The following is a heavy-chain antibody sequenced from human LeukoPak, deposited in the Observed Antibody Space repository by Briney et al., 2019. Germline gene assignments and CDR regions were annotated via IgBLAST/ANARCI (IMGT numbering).Heavy chain of an antibody. CDR1: GGTFSSYA. J-gene: IGHJ6*02. D-gene: IGHD3-3*01. CDR3: ARGFQAYYDFWSGHPRHYYYGMDV. CDR2: IIPILDIA. Sequence: SVKVSCKASGGTFSSYAISWVRQAPGQGLEWMGRIIPILDIANYAQKFQGRVTITADKSTSTAYMELSSLRSEDTAVYYCARGFQAYYDFWSGHPRHYYYGMDVWGQGTTVTVSS. V-gene: IGHV1-69*04.